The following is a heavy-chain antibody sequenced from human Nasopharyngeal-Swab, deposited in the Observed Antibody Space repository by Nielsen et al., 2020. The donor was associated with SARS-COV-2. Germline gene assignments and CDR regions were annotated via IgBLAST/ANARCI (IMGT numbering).Heavy chain of an antibody. CDR1: GGSISSGGYY. V-gene: IGHV4-31*03. D-gene: IGHD3-10*01. CDR2: IYYNGST. CDR3: ARVKRVTMVRYFDL. J-gene: IGHJ2*01. Sequence: SETLSLTCTVSGGSISSGGYYWSWIRQHPGKGLEWIGYIYYNGSTYYNPSLKSRVTISVDTSKNQFSLKLSSVTAADTAVYYCARVKRVTMVRYFDLWGRGTLVTVSS.